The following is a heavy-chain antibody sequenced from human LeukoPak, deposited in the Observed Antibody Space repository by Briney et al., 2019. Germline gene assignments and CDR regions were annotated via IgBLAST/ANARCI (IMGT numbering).Heavy chain of an antibody. J-gene: IGHJ4*02. Sequence: GRSLRLSCAASGFTFNSYGMHWVRQAPGRGLEWVAVISYDGSNKYHGDSVKGRFTISRDNSKNTLDLQMNSLGAEDTAVYYCAKSMSSEIYPFDYWGQGTLVTVSS. CDR1: GFTFNSYG. V-gene: IGHV3-30*18. CDR3: AKSMSSEIYPFDY. CDR2: ISYDGSNK. D-gene: IGHD1-26*01.